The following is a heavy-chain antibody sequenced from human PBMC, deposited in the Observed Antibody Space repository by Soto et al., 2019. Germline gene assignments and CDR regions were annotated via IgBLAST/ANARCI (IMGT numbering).Heavy chain of an antibody. Sequence: GASVKVSCTASGYTFTSYYMHWVRQAPGQGLEWMGIINPSGGSTSYAQKFQGRVTMTRDTSTSTVYMELSSLRSEDTAVYYCARDYDILTGYYSVDYYYYYGMDVWGQGTTVTVSS. J-gene: IGHJ6*02. V-gene: IGHV1-46*01. CDR2: INPSGGST. CDR3: ARDYDILTGYYSVDYYYYYGMDV. CDR1: GYTFTSYY. D-gene: IGHD3-9*01.